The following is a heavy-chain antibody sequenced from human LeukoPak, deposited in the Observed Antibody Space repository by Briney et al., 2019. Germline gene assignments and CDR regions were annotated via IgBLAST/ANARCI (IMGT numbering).Heavy chain of an antibody. CDR3: ARSYGSSWYKAH. CDR2: IYHSGST. Sequence: KPSETLSLTCAVSGYSISSGYYWGWIRQPPGKGLEWIGSIYHSGSTYYNPSLKSRVTISLDTSKNQFSLKLSSVTAADTAVYYGARSYGSSWYKAHWGQGTLVTVSS. V-gene: IGHV4-38-2*01. CDR1: GYSISSGYY. D-gene: IGHD6-13*01. J-gene: IGHJ4*02.